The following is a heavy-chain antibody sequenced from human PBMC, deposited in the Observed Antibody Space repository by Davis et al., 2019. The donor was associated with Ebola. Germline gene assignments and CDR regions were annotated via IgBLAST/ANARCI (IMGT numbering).Heavy chain of an antibody. CDR2: ISYDGSNK. CDR3: VKDEGEDGDHLSY. Sequence: GESLKISCAASGFTFSSYGMHWVRQAPGKGLEWVAVISYDGSNKYYADSVKGRFTISRDNSKNTLYLQMNSLRAEDTAVYYCVKDEGEDGDHLSYWGQGTLVTVSS. D-gene: IGHD3-10*01. V-gene: IGHV3-30*18. J-gene: IGHJ4*02. CDR1: GFTFSSYG.